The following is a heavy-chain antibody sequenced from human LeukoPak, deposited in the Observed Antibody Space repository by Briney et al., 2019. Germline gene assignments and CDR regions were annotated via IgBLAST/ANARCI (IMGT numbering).Heavy chain of an antibody. J-gene: IGHJ4*02. CDR1: GGSISSYY. Sequence: SETLSLTCTVSGGSISSYYWSWIRQPPGKGLEWIGYIYHSGSTNYNPSLKSRVTISVDTSKNQFSLKLSSVTAADTAVYYCAGSSSWYDSFDYWGQGTLVTVSS. V-gene: IGHV4-59*08. CDR2: IYHSGST. D-gene: IGHD6-13*01. CDR3: AGSSSWYDSFDY.